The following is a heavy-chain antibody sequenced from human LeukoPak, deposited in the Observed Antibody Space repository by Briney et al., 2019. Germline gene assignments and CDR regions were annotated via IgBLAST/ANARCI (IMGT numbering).Heavy chain of an antibody. CDR3: ARGPTYQPIDF. Sequence: PSETLSLTCTVSGGSISGYYWGWICQPPGKRLEWIASIHYSETTYYNPSLKSRVTISVDTSKNHFSLKLSSVTAADTAVYYCARGPTYQPIDFWGQGTLVTVSS. CDR2: IHYSETT. V-gene: IGHV4-39*02. D-gene: IGHD2-2*01. CDR1: GGSISGYY. J-gene: IGHJ4*02.